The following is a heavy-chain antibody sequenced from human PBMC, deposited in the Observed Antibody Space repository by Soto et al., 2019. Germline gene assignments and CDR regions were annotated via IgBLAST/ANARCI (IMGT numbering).Heavy chain of an antibody. Sequence: GGSLRLSCAASGFTFSSYWMSWVRQAPGKGLEWVANIKQDGSEKYYVDSVKGRITISRDNAKNSLYLQRNSLRAEDTAEYYCARVPGSSWVDYWGQGTLVTVSS. CDR3: ARVPGSSWVDY. D-gene: IGHD6-13*01. J-gene: IGHJ4*02. V-gene: IGHV3-7*01. CDR1: GFTFSSYW. CDR2: IKQDGSEK.